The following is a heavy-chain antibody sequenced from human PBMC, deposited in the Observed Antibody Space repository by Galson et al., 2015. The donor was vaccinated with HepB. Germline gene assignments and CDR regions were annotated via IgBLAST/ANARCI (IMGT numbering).Heavy chain of an antibody. Sequence: SLRLSCAGSGFTFSGSTIHWVRQTSGKGLEWVGRIETKGSNYATAYVPSVKGRFTISRDDSKNTAYLQMHSLRTEDTAVYYCIRMGYLSGYSSTWGPGTLVTVSS. CDR2: IETKGSNYAT. D-gene: IGHD6-13*01. CDR3: IRMGYLSGYSST. V-gene: IGHV3-73*01. CDR1: GFTFSGST. J-gene: IGHJ5*02.